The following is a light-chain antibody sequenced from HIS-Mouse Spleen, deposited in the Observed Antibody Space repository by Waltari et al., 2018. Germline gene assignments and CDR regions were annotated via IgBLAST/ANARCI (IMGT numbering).Light chain of an antibody. CDR2: RNN. V-gene: IGLV1-47*01. J-gene: IGLJ3*02. CDR1: TPNIGSHY. Sequence: QSVLTQPPSASGTPGPRATIPCSGSTPNIGSHYVYWYQKLPGTAPKLLLYRNNQRPSGVPDRFSGSKSGTSASLAISWVRSEDEADYYCAAWDDSLSGGVFGGGTKLTVL. CDR3: AAWDDSLSGGV.